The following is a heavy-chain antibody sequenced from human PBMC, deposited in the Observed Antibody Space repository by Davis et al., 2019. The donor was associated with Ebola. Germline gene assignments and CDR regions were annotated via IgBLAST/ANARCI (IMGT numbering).Heavy chain of an antibody. CDR2: ITSKTDGAST. CDR3: NTDWGCFAP. J-gene: IGHJ5*02. D-gene: IGHD3-16*01. CDR1: GFTFNNAW. V-gene: IGHV3-15*01. Sequence: SCASSGFTFNNAWMCWVRQPPRKRLEWVGRITSKTDGASTDYAAPGKGRFTISRDDSKNTLYLQMSSLKTDDTAVYYCNTDWGCFAPWGQGTLVTVSS.